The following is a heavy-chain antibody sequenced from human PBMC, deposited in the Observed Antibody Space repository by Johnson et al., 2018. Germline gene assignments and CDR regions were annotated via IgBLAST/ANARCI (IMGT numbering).Heavy chain of an antibody. D-gene: IGHD1-26*01. V-gene: IGHV3-49*05. CDR1: GFTFGDYG. Sequence: EVQLVESGGGLVKPGRSLRLSCTASGFTFGDYGVSWFRQAPGKGLEWISFIRSKAYGGTTEYAASVKGRFTISRDDSKSIAYLQMNSLKTDDTPVYSCTRDIIVVVPPNAGRWFDPWGQGTLVTVSS. J-gene: IGHJ5*02. CDR2: IRSKAYGGTT. CDR3: TRDIIVVVPPNAGRWFDP.